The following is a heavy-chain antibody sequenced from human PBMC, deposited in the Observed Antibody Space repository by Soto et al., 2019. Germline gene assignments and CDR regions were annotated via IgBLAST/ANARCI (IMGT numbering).Heavy chain of an antibody. CDR2: ISSSSSYI. CDR3: ARDGELAAANAFDI. V-gene: IGHV3-21*01. CDR1: GFTFSSYS. Sequence: GGSLRLSCAASGFTFSSYSMNWVRQAPGKGLGWVSSISSSSSYIYYADSVKGRFTISRDNAKNSLYLQMNSLRAEDTAVYYCARDGELAAANAFDIWGQGTMVTVSS. J-gene: IGHJ3*02. D-gene: IGHD6-13*01.